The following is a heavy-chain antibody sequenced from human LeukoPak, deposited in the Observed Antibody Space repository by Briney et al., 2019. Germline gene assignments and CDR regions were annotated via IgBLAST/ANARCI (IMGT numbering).Heavy chain of an antibody. CDR2: ISSSSTYI. J-gene: IGHJ4*02. CDR1: GFTFSSHS. V-gene: IGHV3-21*01. D-gene: IGHD2-21*01. Sequence: GGSLRLSCAASGFTFSSHSMNWVRQAPGKGLEWVSSISSSSTYIYYADSVKGRFTVSRDNAKNSLYLQMNSLRAEDTAVYYCARGDGDFDYWGQGTLVTVSS. CDR3: ARGDGDFDY.